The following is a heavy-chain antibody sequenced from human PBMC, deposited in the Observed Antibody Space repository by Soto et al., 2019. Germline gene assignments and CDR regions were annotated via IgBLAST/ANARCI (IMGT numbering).Heavy chain of an antibody. Sequence: QVQLVQSGAEVKKPGSSVKVSCKASGGTFSSYAISWVRQAPGQGLEWMGGIIPIFGTANYAQKFQGRVTITADESTSTAYMGLSSLRSEDTAVYYCARGAAAGTTTWFDPGAREPWSPSPQ. V-gene: IGHV1-69*01. CDR2: IIPIFGTA. J-gene: IGHJ5*02. CDR3: ARGAAAGTTTWFDP. D-gene: IGHD6-13*01. CDR1: GGTFSSYA.